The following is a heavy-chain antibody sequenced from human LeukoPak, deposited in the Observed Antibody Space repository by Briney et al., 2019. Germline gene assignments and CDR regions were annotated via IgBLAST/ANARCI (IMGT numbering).Heavy chain of an antibody. CDR1: GGSISSYY. D-gene: IGHD6-13*01. Sequence: SETLSLTCTVSGGSISSYYWSWIRQPAGKGLEWIGRIYTSGSTNYNPSLKSRVTMSVDTSKNQSSLKLSSVTAADTAVYYCARDSGIAAAGGYDYWGQGTLVTVSS. V-gene: IGHV4-4*07. CDR3: ARDSGIAAAGGYDY. CDR2: IYTSGST. J-gene: IGHJ4*02.